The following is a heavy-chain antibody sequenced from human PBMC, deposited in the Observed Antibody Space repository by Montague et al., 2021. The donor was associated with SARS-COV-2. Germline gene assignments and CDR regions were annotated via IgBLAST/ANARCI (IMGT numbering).Heavy chain of an antibody. CDR2: IKWNGITT. V-gene: IGHV3-20*04. CDR3: TRGFRGGPFDC. Sequence: SLSLSWAASGFTFDVYGMSWIRQVPGKGLEWVAGIKWNGITTGYADAVKGRLTISRDNAKKSLYLEMKSLRAEDTALYYCTRGFRGGPFDCWGQGSLVTVSS. D-gene: IGHD3-10*01. CDR1: GFTFDVYG. J-gene: IGHJ4*02.